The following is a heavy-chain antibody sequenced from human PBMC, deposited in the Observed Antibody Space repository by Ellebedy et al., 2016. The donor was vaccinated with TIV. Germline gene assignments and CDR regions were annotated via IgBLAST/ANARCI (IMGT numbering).Heavy chain of an antibody. J-gene: IGHJ4*02. Sequence: SETLSLTCAVSDGSFSGYYWNWIRQPPGKRLEWIGEITHSGTITYNPSLKSRVSASVDRSKNQFSLKVTSVTAADTAVYYCRAGIRAPHYYVDYWGQGTVVTVSS. V-gene: IGHV4-34*01. D-gene: IGHD3-10*01. CDR2: ITHSGTI. CDR1: DGSFSGYY. CDR3: RAGIRAPHYYVDY.